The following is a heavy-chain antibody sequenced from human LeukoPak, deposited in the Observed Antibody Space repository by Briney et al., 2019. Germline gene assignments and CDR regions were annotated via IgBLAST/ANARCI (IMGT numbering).Heavy chain of an antibody. CDR1: GGSFSGYY. Sequence: SETLSLTCAVYGGSFSGYYWSWIRQPPGKGLEWIGEINHSGSTNYNPSLKSRVTISVDTSKNQFSLKRSSVTAADTAVYYCARGWSGYYRLFDYWGQGTQVTVSS. J-gene: IGHJ4*02. CDR2: INHSGST. CDR3: ARGWSGYYRLFDY. D-gene: IGHD3-3*01. V-gene: IGHV4-34*01.